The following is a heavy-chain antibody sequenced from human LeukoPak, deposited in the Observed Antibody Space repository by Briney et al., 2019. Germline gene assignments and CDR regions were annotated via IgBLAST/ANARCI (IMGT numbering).Heavy chain of an antibody. CDR1: GGSISSVDYY. Sequence: SETLSLTCTVSGGSISSVDYYWSWIRQYPGKGLEWIGYINYSGSTYYNPSLKSRVTISVDTSKNQFSLKLSSVTAADTAVYYCARAGGQQLVFDYWGQGTLVTVSS. J-gene: IGHJ4*02. CDR3: ARAGGQQLVFDY. D-gene: IGHD6-13*01. V-gene: IGHV4-31*03. CDR2: INYSGST.